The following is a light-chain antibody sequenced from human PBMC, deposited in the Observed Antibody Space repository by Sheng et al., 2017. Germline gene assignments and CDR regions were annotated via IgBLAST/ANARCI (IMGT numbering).Light chain of an antibody. CDR1: HSVSHN. CDR2: GAS. V-gene: IGKV3-20*01. CDR3: QQYTHSPT. J-gene: IGKJ1*01. Sequence: VVLTQSPGTLSLSPGERAIVSCRASHSVSHNFAWYQQKPGQAPRLLMYGASSRATGIPDRFSGSGSGTDFTLTISRLEPEDFAVYYCQQYTHSPTFGQGTNGGSQ.